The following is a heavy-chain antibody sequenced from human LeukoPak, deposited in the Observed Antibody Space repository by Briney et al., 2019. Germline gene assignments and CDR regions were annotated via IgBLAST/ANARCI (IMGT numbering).Heavy chain of an antibody. Sequence: PSETLSLTCAVYGGSFSGYYWSWIRQPPGKGLEWIGEINHSGSTYYNPSLKSRVTISVDTSKNQFSLKLSSVTAADTAVYYCARHNCDYGDFYFDYWGQGTLVTVSS. CDR3: ARHNCDYGDFYFDY. V-gene: IGHV4-34*01. J-gene: IGHJ4*02. CDR1: GGSFSGYY. CDR2: INHSGST. D-gene: IGHD4-17*01.